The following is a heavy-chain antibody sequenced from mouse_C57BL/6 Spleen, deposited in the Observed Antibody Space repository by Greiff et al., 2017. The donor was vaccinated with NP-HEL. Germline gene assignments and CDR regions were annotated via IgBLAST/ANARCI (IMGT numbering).Heavy chain of an antibody. J-gene: IGHJ1*03. V-gene: IGHV1-55*01. CDR2: IYPGSGST. Sequence: VQLQQSGAELVKPGASVKMSCKASGYTFTSYWITWVKQRPGQGLEWIGDIYPGSGSTNYNEKFKSKATLTVDTSSSTAYMQLSSLTSEDSAVYYCARYYYGSSYSYWYFDVWGTGTTVTVSS. CDR3: ARYYYGSSYSYWYFDV. D-gene: IGHD1-1*01. CDR1: GYTFTSYW.